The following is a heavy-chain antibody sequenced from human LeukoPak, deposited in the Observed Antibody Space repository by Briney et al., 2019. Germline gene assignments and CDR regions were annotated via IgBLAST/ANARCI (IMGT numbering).Heavy chain of an antibody. CDR1: GYTFTSYA. CDR3: ARGMRTVITYLPY. Sequence: ASVKVSCKASGYTFTSYAMHWVRQAPGQRLEWMGWINAGNGNTKYSQKFQGRVTITRDTSASTAYMELSSLRSEDTAVYYCARGMRTVITYLPYWGQGTLVTVSS. CDR2: INAGNGNT. V-gene: IGHV1-3*01. J-gene: IGHJ4*02. D-gene: IGHD4-17*01.